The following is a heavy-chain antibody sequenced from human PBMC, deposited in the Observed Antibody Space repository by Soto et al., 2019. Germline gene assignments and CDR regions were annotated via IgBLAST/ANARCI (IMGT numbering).Heavy chain of an antibody. CDR1: GASISSNKW. Sequence: SETLSLTCAVSGASISSNKWWSWVRQPPGKGLEWIAEFYHSGSTNYNPSLKSRVTISVDKSKNQFSLKLTSVTAADTAVYYCVRSADQNWFDSWGQGTLVTVSS. J-gene: IGHJ5*01. CDR2: FYHSGST. CDR3: VRSADQNWFDS. V-gene: IGHV4-4*02.